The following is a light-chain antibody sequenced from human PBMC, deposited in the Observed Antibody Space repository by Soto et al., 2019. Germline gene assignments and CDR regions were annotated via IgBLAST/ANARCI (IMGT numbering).Light chain of an antibody. J-gene: IGLJ2*01. V-gene: IGLV3-1*01. CDR3: QAWDSSTANVV. Sequence: SYELTQRPSVSVSPGQTASITCSGDKLGDKYACWYQQKPGQSPVLVICQDSKRPSGIPERFSGSNSGNTATLTISGTQAMDEADYYCQAWDSSTANVVFGGGTKLTVL. CDR1: KLGDKY. CDR2: QDS.